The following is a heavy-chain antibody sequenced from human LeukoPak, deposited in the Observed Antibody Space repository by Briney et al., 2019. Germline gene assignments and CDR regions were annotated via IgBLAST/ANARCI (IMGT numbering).Heavy chain of an antibody. CDR1: GGSISSSSYY. V-gene: IGHV4-39*07. Sequence: SETLSLTCTVSGGSISSSSYYWGWIRQPPGKGLEWIGSIYYSGSTYYNPSLKSRVTISVDTSKNQFSLKLSSVTAADTAVYYCARGLALSSSRDGDAFDIWGQGTMVTVSS. D-gene: IGHD6-13*01. J-gene: IGHJ3*02. CDR2: IYYSGST. CDR3: ARGLALSSSRDGDAFDI.